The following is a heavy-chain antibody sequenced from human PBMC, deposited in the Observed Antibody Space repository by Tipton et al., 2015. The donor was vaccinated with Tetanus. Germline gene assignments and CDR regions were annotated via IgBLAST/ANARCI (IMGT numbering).Heavy chain of an antibody. J-gene: IGHJ5*02. CDR2: IYFQGSP. CDR3: ARATSTGPAYNWFDP. V-gene: IGHV4-39*02. D-gene: IGHD2-8*02. CDR1: GGSFSDKKYY. Sequence: TLSLTCNVSGGSFSDKKYYWGWIRQAPGKGLEWIASIYFQGSPYYSPSLKSRLTIAVDTSQNLFSLRLTSVTAADTAVYYCARATSTGPAYNWFDPWGQGTLVTVSS.